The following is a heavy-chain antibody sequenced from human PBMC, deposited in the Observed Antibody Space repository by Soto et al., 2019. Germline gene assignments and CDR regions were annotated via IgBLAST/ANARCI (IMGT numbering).Heavy chain of an antibody. J-gene: IGHJ6*02. CDR3: ASVIWYDASNAPSDYYYYGMEV. CDR1: GGTFSSYA. CDR2: IIPIFGTA. Sequence: SVKVSCKASGGTFSSYAISWVRQAPGQGLEWMGGIIPIFGTANYAQKFQGRVTITADESTSTAYMELSSLRSEDTAVYYCASVIWYDASNAPSDYYYYGMEVWGQGTTVTVSS. D-gene: IGHD6-13*01. V-gene: IGHV1-69*13.